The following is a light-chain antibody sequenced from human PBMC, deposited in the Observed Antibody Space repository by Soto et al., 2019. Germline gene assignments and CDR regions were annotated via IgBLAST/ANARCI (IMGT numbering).Light chain of an antibody. CDR1: QSLLHSDGETY. CDR3: MQSIQLPLT. Sequence: DIVMTQTPFSLSVTPGQAASISCKSSQSLLHSDGETYLYWYLQKPGQPPQLLIYEVYKRFSGVXVXXSGGGSGTDFTLKISRVEAEDVGVYYCMQSIQLPLTFGGGTKVEIK. J-gene: IGKJ4*01. V-gene: IGKV2D-29*01. CDR2: EVY.